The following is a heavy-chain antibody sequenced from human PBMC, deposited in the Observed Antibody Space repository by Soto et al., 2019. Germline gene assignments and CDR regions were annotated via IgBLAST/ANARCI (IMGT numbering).Heavy chain of an antibody. CDR2: IYSGGST. J-gene: IGHJ6*03. D-gene: IGHD2-2*01. CDR3: ARQREYCSSTSCYGYYYMDV. V-gene: IGHV3-66*04. Sequence: GGSLRLSCAASGFTVSSNYMSWVRQAPGKGLEWVSVIYSGGSTYYADSVKGRFTISRDNSKNTLYLQMNSLRAEDTAVYYCARQREYCSSTSCYGYYYMDVWGKGTTVTVSS. CDR1: GFTVSSNY.